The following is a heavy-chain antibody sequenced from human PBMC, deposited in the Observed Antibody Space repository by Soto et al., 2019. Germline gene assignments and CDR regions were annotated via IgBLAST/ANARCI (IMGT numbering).Heavy chain of an antibody. J-gene: IGHJ3*02. Sequence: PSETLSLTCAVYGGSFSDYYWSWIRQPPGKGLEWIGEIYHSGSTYYNPSLKSRVTISVDTSKNQFSLKLSSVTAADTAVYYCAREEAPGNAFDIWGQGTMVTVSS. CDR1: GGSFSDYY. D-gene: IGHD3-10*01. V-gene: IGHV4-34*09. CDR2: IYHSGST. CDR3: AREEAPGNAFDI.